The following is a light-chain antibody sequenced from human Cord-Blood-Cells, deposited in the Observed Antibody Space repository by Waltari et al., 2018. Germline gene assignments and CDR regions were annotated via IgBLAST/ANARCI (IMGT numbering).Light chain of an antibody. CDR3: CSYAGSSTLV. CDR1: SSDVGSYTL. V-gene: IGLV2-23*02. Sequence: QSALTQPASVSGSPGPSLTISCTGTSSDVGSYTLASWYQQHPGKAPKLMIYVVSKRPSGVSNRFSGSKSGNTASLTISGLQAEDEADYYCCSYAGSSTLVFGGGTKLTVL. CDR2: VVS. J-gene: IGLJ3*02.